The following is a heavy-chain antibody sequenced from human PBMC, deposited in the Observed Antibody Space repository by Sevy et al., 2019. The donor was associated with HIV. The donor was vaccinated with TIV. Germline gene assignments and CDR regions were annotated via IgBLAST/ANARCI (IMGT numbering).Heavy chain of an antibody. Sequence: SVKVSCKVSGYTLTELSMHWVRQAPGKGLEWMGGFDPEDGETIYAQKFQGRVTMTEDTSTDTAYMELSSLRSEDTAVYYCATSARKYYYDSSGYSYFDYWGQGTLVTVSS. J-gene: IGHJ4*02. V-gene: IGHV1-24*01. CDR1: GYTLTELS. CDR3: ATSARKYYYDSSGYSYFDY. D-gene: IGHD3-22*01. CDR2: FDPEDGET.